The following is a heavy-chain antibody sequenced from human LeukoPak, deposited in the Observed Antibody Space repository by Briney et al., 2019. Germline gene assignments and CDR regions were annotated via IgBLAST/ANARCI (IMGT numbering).Heavy chain of an antibody. D-gene: IGHD4-17*01. Sequence: GGSLRLSCVASGFSFSRYWMSWVRQAPGKGLEWVANIKEDGSEKYYVDSVKGRFTISRDNAKNSLYLQMNSLRAEDTAVYYCARVYGDFTYYYYYYMDVWGKGTTVTVSS. V-gene: IGHV3-7*01. J-gene: IGHJ6*03. CDR2: IKEDGSEK. CDR3: ARVYGDFTYYYYYYMDV. CDR1: GFSFSRYW.